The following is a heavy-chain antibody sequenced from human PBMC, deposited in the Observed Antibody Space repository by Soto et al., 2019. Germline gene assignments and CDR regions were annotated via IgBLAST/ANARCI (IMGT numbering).Heavy chain of an antibody. D-gene: IGHD1-1*01. V-gene: IGHV3-48*02. J-gene: IGHJ6*02. CDR2: ISSGSTTI. Sequence: GGSLRLSCGASGFSFSTSTMNWVRQAPGKGLEWVSYISSGSTTIYYADSVKDRFTISRDNGKNSLYLQMNSLRDEDTAVYYCARVRRNDASDYYGMDVWGQGTAVTVSS. CDR1: GFSFSTST. CDR3: ARVRRNDASDYYGMDV.